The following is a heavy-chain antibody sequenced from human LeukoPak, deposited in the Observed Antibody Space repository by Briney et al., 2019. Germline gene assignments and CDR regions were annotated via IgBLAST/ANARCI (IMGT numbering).Heavy chain of an antibody. CDR2: ISYDGSNK. D-gene: IGHD6-6*01. CDR3: AKVGSSSPYYYYGMDV. Sequence: GSLRLSCAASGFTFSSYGMHWVRQAPGKGLEWVAVISYDGSNKYYADSVKGRFTISRDNSKNTLYLQMNSLRAEDTAVYYCAKVGSSSPYYYYGMDVWGQGTTVTVSS. CDR1: GFTFSSYG. J-gene: IGHJ6*02. V-gene: IGHV3-30*18.